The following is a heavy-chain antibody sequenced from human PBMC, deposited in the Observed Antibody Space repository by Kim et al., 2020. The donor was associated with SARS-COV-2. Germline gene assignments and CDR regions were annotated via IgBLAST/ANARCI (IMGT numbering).Heavy chain of an antibody. CDR3: ARDASYDSSGYYPYYFDY. D-gene: IGHD3-22*01. J-gene: IGHJ4*02. CDR2: ISSSSSYI. CDR1: GFTFSSYS. V-gene: IGHV3-21*01. Sequence: GGSLRLSCAASGFTFSSYSMNWVRQAPGKGLEWVSSISSSSSYIYYADSVKGRFTISRDNAKNSLYLQMNSLRAEDTAVYYCARDASYDSSGYYPYYFDYWGQGTLVTVSS.